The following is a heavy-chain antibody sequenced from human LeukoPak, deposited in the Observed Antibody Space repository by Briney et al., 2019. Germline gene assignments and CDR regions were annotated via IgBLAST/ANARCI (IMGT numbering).Heavy chain of an antibody. J-gene: IGHJ5*02. Sequence: GEALKISCKGSGYSFTKYWIGLVRQMPGKGLEWMGIIYPGDSDTRYSPSFQGQVTISADKSINTAYLRWSSLKASDTAMYYCARHESIQHGRNWFVPWGQGTLVSVSS. CDR3: ARHESIQHGRNWFVP. D-gene: IGHD6-6*01. CDR2: IYPGDSDT. V-gene: IGHV5-51*01. CDR1: GYSFTKYW.